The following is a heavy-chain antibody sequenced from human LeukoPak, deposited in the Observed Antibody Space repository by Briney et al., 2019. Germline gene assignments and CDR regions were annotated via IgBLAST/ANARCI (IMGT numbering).Heavy chain of an antibody. CDR1: GFAFSTSR. V-gene: IGHV3-7*01. D-gene: IGHD6-19*01. Sequence: GGSLRLSCAASGFAFSTSRMSWVRQSPGKGLEWVANIKHDRDEKYFVDSVKGRFSISRDNAKNSLFLQMTSLRAEDTAVYYCAREVAGHLDYWGQGTLVIVSS. CDR2: IKHDRDEK. CDR3: AREVAGHLDY. J-gene: IGHJ4*02.